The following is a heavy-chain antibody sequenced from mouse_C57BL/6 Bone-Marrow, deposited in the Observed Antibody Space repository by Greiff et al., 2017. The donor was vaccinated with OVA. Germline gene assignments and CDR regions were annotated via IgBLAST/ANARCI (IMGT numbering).Heavy chain of an antibody. Sequence: QVQLKQSGAELVKPGASVKLSCKASGYAFSSYWMNWVKQRPGKGLEWIGQIYPGDGDTNYNGKFKGKATLTADKSSSTAYMQLSSLTSEDSAVYFCARGGRSNNVSWYFDVWGTGTTVTVSS. CDR1: GYAFSSYW. D-gene: IGHD2-5*01. V-gene: IGHV1-80*01. J-gene: IGHJ1*03. CDR3: ARGGRSNNVSWYFDV. CDR2: IYPGDGDT.